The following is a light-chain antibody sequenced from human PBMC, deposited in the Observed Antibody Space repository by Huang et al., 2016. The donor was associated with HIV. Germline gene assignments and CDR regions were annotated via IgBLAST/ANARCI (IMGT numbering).Light chain of an antibody. V-gene: IGKV1-8*01. Sequence: AIRMTQSPSSLSASTGDRVTITCRASQNICTSLAWYQQRPGRAPTLLIYDASTLQRGGPSRCSVSGSRTVFTLNICCLQVEDAAIYYCQHSDGLSPLTFGGGTKVDLK. J-gene: IGKJ4*01. CDR1: QNICTS. CDR2: DAS. CDR3: QHSDGLSPLT.